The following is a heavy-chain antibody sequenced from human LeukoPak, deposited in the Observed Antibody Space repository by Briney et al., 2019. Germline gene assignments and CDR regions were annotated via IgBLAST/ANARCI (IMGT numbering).Heavy chain of an antibody. J-gene: IGHJ4*02. CDR1: GFTFTSTA. D-gene: IGHD6-13*01. Sequence: SVKVSCKASGFTFTSTAVQWVRQARGQRLERIGWILVGSGNTNYAQMFQERVTLTWDVSTSTAYMVLSSLRSEDTAIYYCASDPPYTSTSAWWGQGTLVTVSS. V-gene: IGHV1-58*01. CDR3: ASDPPYTSTSAW. CDR2: ILVGSGNT.